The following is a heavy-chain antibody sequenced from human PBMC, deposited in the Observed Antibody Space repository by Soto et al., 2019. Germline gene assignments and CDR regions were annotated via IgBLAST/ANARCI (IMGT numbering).Heavy chain of an antibody. CDR1: GGSISSYY. Sequence: SETLSLTCTVSGGSISSYYWSWIRQPLGKGLEWIGYIYYSGSTNYNPSLKSRVTISVDTSKNQFSLKLSSVTAADTAVYYCARDDATMVRGVNYYYGMDVWGQGTTVTVSS. V-gene: IGHV4-59*01. CDR3: ARDDATMVRGVNYYYGMDV. D-gene: IGHD3-10*01. CDR2: IYYSGST. J-gene: IGHJ6*02.